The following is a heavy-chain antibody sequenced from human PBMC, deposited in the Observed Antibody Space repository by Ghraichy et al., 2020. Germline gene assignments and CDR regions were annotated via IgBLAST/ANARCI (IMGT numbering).Heavy chain of an antibody. V-gene: IGHV4-30-2*01. J-gene: IGHJ5*01. CDR1: GDSSSGSISRGGSS. Sequence: SETLSLTCAVSGDSSSGSISRGGSSWSWIRQPPGKGLEWIGYIYESGSTFYNPSLKSRVSFSLDRSKNQFSLSLTSVTAADTAVYYCAREAGGYDTDWFDPWGQGILVTVSS. CDR2: IYESGST. D-gene: IGHD5-12*01. CDR3: AREAGGYDTDWFDP.